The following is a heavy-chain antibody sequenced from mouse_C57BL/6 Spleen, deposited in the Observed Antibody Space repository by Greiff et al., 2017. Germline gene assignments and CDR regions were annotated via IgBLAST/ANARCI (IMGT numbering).Heavy chain of an antibody. CDR3: AREALYDYFDY. Sequence: EVQLVESGGGLVKPGGSLKLSCAASGFTFSSYAMSWVRQTPEKRLEWVATISDGGSYTYYPDNVKGRFTISRDNAKNNLYLQMSHLKSEDTAMYYCAREALYDYFDYWGQGTTLTVSS. CDR1: GFTFSSYA. CDR2: ISDGGSYT. V-gene: IGHV5-4*01. J-gene: IGHJ2*01. D-gene: IGHD2-3*01.